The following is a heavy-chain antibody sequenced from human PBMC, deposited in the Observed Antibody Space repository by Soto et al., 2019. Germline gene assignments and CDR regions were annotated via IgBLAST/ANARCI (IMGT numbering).Heavy chain of an antibody. V-gene: IGHV4-30-4*01. CDR3: ARGSEYYYGSGSHKWFDY. CDR2: IYYSGST. D-gene: IGHD3-10*01. Sequence: PSETLSLTCTVSGGSISSGDYYWSWIRQPPGKGLEWIGYIYYSGSTYYNPSLKSRVTISVDTSKNQFSLKLSSVTAADMAVYFCARGSEYYYGSGSHKWFDYWGQGTLVTVSS. J-gene: IGHJ4*02. CDR1: GGSISSGDYY.